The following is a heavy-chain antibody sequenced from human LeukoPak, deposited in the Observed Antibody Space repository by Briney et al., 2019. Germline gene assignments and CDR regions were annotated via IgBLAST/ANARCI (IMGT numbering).Heavy chain of an antibody. J-gene: IGHJ4*02. CDR2: IYHSGST. V-gene: IGHV4-38-2*01. D-gene: IGHD5-24*01. CDR3: ARARRDGYNHFDY. Sequence: SETLSLTCAVSGYSISSGYYWGWIRQPPGKGLEWIGSIYHSGSTYYNPSLKSRVTISVDTSKNQFSLKLSSVTAADTAVYYCARARRDGYNHFDYWGQGTLVTVSS. CDR1: GYSISSGYY.